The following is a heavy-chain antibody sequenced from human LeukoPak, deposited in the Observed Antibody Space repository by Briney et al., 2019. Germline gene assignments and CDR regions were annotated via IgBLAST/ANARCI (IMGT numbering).Heavy chain of an antibody. Sequence: GGSLRLSSAASGFTFSSYSMNWVRQAPGKGLEWVSYISSSSSTIYYADSVKGRFTISRDNAKNSLYLQMNSLRAEDTAVYYCARERDNYDILTGPRAFDIWGQGTMVTVSS. CDR3: ARERDNYDILTGPRAFDI. CDR2: ISSSSSTI. D-gene: IGHD3-9*01. J-gene: IGHJ3*02. V-gene: IGHV3-48*04. CDR1: GFTFSSYS.